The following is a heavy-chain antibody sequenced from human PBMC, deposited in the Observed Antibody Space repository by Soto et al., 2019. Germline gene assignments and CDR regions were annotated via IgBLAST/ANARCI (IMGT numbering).Heavy chain of an antibody. Sequence: GGSLRLSCAASGVTFCSYAMHWVRQAPGKGLEWVAVISYDGSNKYYADSVKGRFTISRDNSKNTLYLQMNSLRAEDTAVYYCASPYYYDSSGSPPFDYWGQGTLVTVS. CDR2: ISYDGSNK. D-gene: IGHD3-22*01. J-gene: IGHJ4*02. CDR1: GVTFCSYA. V-gene: IGHV3-30-3*01. CDR3: ASPYYYDSSGSPPFDY.